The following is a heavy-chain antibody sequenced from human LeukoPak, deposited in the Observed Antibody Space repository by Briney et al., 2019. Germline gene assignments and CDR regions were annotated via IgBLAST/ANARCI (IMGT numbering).Heavy chain of an antibody. D-gene: IGHD4-4*01. CDR1: GLTFSSYI. CDR2: ISSSGSTK. CDR3: ARDSTHSNSRYYYGMDV. V-gene: IGHV3-48*04. Sequence: HPGGSLRLSCTAPGLTFSSYIMHWVRQAPGKGLEWVSNISSSGSTKYYADSVKGRFTISRDNAKNSLYLQMNSLRAEDTAVYYCARDSTHSNSRYYYGMDVWGQGTTVTVSS. J-gene: IGHJ6*02.